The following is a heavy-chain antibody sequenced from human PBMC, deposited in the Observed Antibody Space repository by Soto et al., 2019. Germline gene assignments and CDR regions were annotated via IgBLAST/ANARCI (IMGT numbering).Heavy chain of an antibody. CDR3: ARDDNYYGSGSPSYYLDY. J-gene: IGHJ4*02. V-gene: IGHV3-33*01. Sequence: QVQLVESGGGVVQPGRSLRLSCSASGFSFSTYGMHWVRQAPGKGLEWVALIWYDGTKKYYADSVKGRFTISRDNSRSTLHLQMNSLSAVDTAVYYCARDDNYYGSGSPSYYLDYWGPGTLVTVSS. D-gene: IGHD3-10*01. CDR2: IWYDGTKK. CDR1: GFSFSTYG.